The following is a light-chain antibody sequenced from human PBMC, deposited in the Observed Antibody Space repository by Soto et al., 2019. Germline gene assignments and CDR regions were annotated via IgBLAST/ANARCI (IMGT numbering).Light chain of an antibody. CDR1: QSVSSRH. Sequence: EIVLTQSPGTLSLSPGERATLSCRVSQSVSSRHLAWYQQKPGQAPRLLMYGASSRATGIPDRFSGSGSGTDFTLSISRLEPEDFAVYYCQQHGNSPLTFGGGTKVDIK. CDR2: GAS. J-gene: IGKJ4*01. V-gene: IGKV3-20*01. CDR3: QQHGNSPLT.